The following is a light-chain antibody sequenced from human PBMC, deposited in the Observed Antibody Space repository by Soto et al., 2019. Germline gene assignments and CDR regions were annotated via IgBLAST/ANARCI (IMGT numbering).Light chain of an antibody. CDR2: KTS. Sequence: DIQLTHSLSTLSASIGDRVTITCRASQSIGSWLAWYQQKAGKVPKLLIYKTSSLDSGVPSRFSGTGSGTEFILTINSLQPDDFATYYCQQYNAFSGGTFGQGTKVDVK. J-gene: IGKJ1*01. V-gene: IGKV1-5*03. CDR1: QSIGSW. CDR3: QQYNAFSGGT.